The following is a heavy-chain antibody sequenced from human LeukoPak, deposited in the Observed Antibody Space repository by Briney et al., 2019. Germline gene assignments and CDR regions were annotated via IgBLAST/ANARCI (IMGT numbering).Heavy chain of an antibody. CDR1: RGTFISYA. Sequence: SVTVSSKASRGTFISYAISWVRQAPGQGLEWMGGIIPIFGTANYAQKFQGRVTITTDESTSTAYMELSSLRSEDTAVYYCGGSDYMDVWGKGTTVTVSS. J-gene: IGHJ6*03. CDR2: IIPIFGTA. CDR3: GGSDYMDV. D-gene: IGHD3-16*01. V-gene: IGHV1-69*05.